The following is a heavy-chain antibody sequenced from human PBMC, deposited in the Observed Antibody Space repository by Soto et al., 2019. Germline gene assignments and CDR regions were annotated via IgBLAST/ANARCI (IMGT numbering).Heavy chain of an antibody. CDR1: GGSVSSGSYY. CDR2: INHSGST. D-gene: IGHD3-22*01. CDR3: ARARGYYDSSGYYGY. J-gene: IGHJ4*02. Sequence: SETLSLTCTVSGGSVSSGSYYWSWIRQPPGKGLEWIGEINHSGSTNYNPSLKSRVTISVDTSKNQFSLKLSSVTAADTAVYYCARARGYYDSSGYYGYWGQGTLVTVSS. V-gene: IGHV4-39*07.